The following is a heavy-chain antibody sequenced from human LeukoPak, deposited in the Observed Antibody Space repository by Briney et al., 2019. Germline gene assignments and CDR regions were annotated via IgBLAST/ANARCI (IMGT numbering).Heavy chain of an antibody. CDR1: GFTFSTFA. D-gene: IGHD6-19*01. CDR2: ITASARTT. CDR3: AKDLDGSGMYGGTDS. V-gene: IGHV3-23*01. Sequence: GGSLRLSCAASGFTFSTFAMIWVRQAPGKGLEWVSGITASARTTYYADSVKGRFTIYSDNSKNTLSLQMSSLRAEDTAVYYCAKDLDGSGMYGGTDSWGQGTPVTVSS. J-gene: IGHJ4*02.